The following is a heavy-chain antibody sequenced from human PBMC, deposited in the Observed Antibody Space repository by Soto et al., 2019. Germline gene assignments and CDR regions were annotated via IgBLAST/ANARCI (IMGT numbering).Heavy chain of an antibody. J-gene: IGHJ4*02. CDR2: MYYSGSA. V-gene: IGHV4-39*01. CDR3: ARNVGNSPPGS. D-gene: IGHD1-26*01. Sequence: QLQLQESGPGLVKPSATLSLTCTVSGGSISSSNYHWGWIRQPPGKGLEWIGSMYYSGSAYYNPSLKSRVTISVDASKNQFSLKLTSVTAADTAVYHCARNVGNSPPGSWGQGTLVTVSS. CDR1: GGSISSSNYH.